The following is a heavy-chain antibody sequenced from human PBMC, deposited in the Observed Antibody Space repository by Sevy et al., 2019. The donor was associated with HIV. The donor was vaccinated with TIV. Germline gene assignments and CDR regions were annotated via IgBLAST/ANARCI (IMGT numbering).Heavy chain of an antibody. J-gene: IGHJ4*02. V-gene: IGHV3-33*01. CDR2: IWYDGSKK. D-gene: IGHD6-19*01. CDR3: ARERDENSSGWSVPFDE. Sequence: GGSLRLSCTTSGFSFSTYGMHWVRQAPGKGLEWVAGIWYDGSKKQYADSVKGRFTISRDNSKNTMYLQMNSLRVEDTALFYCARERDENSSGWSVPFDEWGQGTLVTVSS. CDR1: GFSFSTYG.